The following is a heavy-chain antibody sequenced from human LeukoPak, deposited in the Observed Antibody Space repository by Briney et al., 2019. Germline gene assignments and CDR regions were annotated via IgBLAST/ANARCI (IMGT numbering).Heavy chain of an antibody. D-gene: IGHD2/OR15-2a*01. CDR2: IYYSGSP. Sequence: SETLSLTCTVSGASITDYYWSWIRQPPAKGLEWIGYIYYSGSPNYNPSLKSRVTISVDTSKNQFSLRLTSVTAADTAIYYCARFSTGGGWTAHFDCWGQGTLVTVSS. J-gene: IGHJ4*02. CDR3: ARFSTGGGWTAHFDC. V-gene: IGHV4-59*01. CDR1: GASITDYY.